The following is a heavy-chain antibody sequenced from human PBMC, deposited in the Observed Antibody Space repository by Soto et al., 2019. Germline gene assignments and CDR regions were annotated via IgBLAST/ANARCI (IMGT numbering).Heavy chain of an antibody. V-gene: IGHV3-23*01. D-gene: IGHD3-3*01. CDR2: ISGSGGST. Sequence: PGGSLTLSCAASGFTFSSYAMSWVRQAPGKGLEWVSAISGSGGSTNYADSVKGRFTNSRDNSKSTLYLQMNSLRAEDTAVYYFAKDALYDFWSKAVGAFDIWGQGKMVTVSS. CDR1: GFTFSSYA. J-gene: IGHJ3*02. CDR3: AKDALYDFWSKAVGAFDI.